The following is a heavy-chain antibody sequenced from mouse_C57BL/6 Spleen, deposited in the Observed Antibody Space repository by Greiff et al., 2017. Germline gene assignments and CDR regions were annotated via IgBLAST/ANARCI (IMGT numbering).Heavy chain of an antibody. CDR1: GYSITSGYY. Sequence: ESGPGLVKPSQSLSLTCSVTGYSITSGYYWNWIRQFPGNKLEWMGYISYDGSTNYNPTLKNRISITHDTTKNLFFLKLNSVTTEDTASYCCASEEGGAMDYWGQGTSVTVSS. V-gene: IGHV3-6*01. CDR3: ASEEGGAMDY. CDR2: ISYDGST. J-gene: IGHJ4*01.